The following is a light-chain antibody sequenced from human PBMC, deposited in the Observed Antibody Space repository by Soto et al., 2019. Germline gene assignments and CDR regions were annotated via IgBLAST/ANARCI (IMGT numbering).Light chain of an antibody. J-gene: IGLJ1*01. Sequence: QSVLTQPASVSGSPGQSSTISCTGTSSDVGGYNFVSWYRQYSGEVPKLIIFECNKRPSGVSDRFSASKSGNTASLTISGLQAEDQADYYCCSYAGFSSFVFGAGTKVTVL. CDR1: SSDVGGYNF. CDR3: CSYAGFSSFV. V-gene: IGLV2-23*03. CDR2: ECN.